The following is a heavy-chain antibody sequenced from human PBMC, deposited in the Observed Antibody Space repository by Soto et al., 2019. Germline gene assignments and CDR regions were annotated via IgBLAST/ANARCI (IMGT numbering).Heavy chain of an antibody. CDR2: ISAYNGNT. D-gene: IGHD6-6*01. CDR3: DSVYSSSYYYSYGMDV. CDR1: GYTFTSYG. Sequence: QVQLVQSGAEVKKPGASVKVSCKASGYTFTSYGISWVRQAPGQGLEWMGWISAYNGNTNYAQKLQGRVTMTTDTSTSTAYMELRSLRSDDTAVYYCDSVYSSSYYYSYGMDVWGQGTTVTVSS. J-gene: IGHJ6*02. V-gene: IGHV1-18*04.